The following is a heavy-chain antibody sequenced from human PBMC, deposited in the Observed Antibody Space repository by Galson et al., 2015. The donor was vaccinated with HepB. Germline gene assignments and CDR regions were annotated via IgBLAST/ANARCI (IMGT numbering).Heavy chain of an antibody. CDR2: ISYDGSNK. CDR3: ARGSYGDYGRAFDI. V-gene: IGHV3-30-3*01. CDR1: GFTFSSYA. D-gene: IGHD4-17*01. J-gene: IGHJ3*02. Sequence: SLRLSCAASGFTFSSYAMHWVRQVPGKGLEWVAVISYDGSNKYYADSVKGRFTISRDNSKNTLYLQMNSLRAEDTAVYYCARGSYGDYGRAFDIWGQGTMVTVSS.